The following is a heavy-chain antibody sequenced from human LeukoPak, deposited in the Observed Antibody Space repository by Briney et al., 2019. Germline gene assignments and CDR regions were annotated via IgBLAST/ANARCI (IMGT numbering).Heavy chain of an antibody. D-gene: IGHD4-17*01. CDR2: INHSGST. CDR1: GGSFSGYY. CDR3: ASGDYGDYAN. J-gene: IGHJ4*02. V-gene: IGHV4-34*01. Sequence: SETLSLTCAVYGGSFSGYYWSWIRQPPGKGLEWIGEINHSGSTNYNPSLKSRVTISVDTSKNQFSLKLSSVTAADTAVYYCASGDYGDYANWGQGTLVTVSS.